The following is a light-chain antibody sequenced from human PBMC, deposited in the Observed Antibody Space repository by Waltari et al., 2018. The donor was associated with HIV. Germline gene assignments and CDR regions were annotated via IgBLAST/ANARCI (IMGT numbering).Light chain of an antibody. V-gene: IGKV1-5*01. Sequence: IQMTKSPSPPSAPVRERFLTTFRAIQSINNWLAWYQQKPGETPKHLMHEASKLESGVPSRFIGTGSGTEFTLTINGLQPDDFATYYCQQYNRYPYTFGQGTKLEIK. CDR1: QSINNW. J-gene: IGKJ2*01. CDR3: QQYNRYPYT. CDR2: EAS.